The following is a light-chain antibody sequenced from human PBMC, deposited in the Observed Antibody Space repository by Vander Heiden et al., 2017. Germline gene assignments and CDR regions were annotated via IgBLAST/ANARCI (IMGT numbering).Light chain of an antibody. J-gene: IGKJ4*01. Sequence: EIVMTQSPATLSVSPGERATLSRSASQSVSSNLAWYQQKPGQAPRLLIYGASTRATGIPARFSGSGSGTEFTLTISSLQSEDFAVYYCQQYNNWLTFGGGTKVEIK. CDR3: QQYNNWLT. V-gene: IGKV3-15*01. CDR1: QSVSSN. CDR2: GAS.